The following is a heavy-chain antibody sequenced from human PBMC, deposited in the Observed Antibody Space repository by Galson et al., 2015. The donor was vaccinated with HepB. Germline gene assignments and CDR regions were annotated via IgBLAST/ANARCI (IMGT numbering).Heavy chain of an antibody. V-gene: IGHV3-73*01. CDR1: GFTFSSSA. CDR2: IRGKANNYAT. D-gene: IGHD3-10*01. J-gene: IGHJ6*02. CDR3: ARRTDGSGSYYPRDGMDV. Sequence: SLRLSCAASGFTFSSSAMHWVRQASGKGLEWVGRIRGKANNYATACAASVEGRFTISRDDSRNTAYLQMNSLKTEDTAVYYCARRTDGSGSYYPRDGMDVWGQGTTVTVSS.